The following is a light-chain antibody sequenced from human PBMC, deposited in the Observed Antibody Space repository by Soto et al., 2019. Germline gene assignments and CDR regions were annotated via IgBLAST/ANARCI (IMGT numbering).Light chain of an antibody. CDR3: QSYDTSLSTSGV. J-gene: IGLJ3*02. CDR2: GNS. Sequence: QSVLTQPPSVSGAPGQRVTISCTGSSSNIGAGYEIHWYQQLPGTAPKLLIYGNSNRPSGVPDRFSGSKSGTSASLAITGLQAEDDANYYCQSYDTSLSTSGVFGGGTQLTVL. CDR1: SSNIGAGYE. V-gene: IGLV1-40*01.